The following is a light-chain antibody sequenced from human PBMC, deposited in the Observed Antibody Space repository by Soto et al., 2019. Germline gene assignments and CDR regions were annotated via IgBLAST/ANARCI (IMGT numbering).Light chain of an antibody. J-gene: IGLJ2*01. Sequence: QSALTQPPSASGSPGQSVTISCTGTSSDVGGYNYVSWYQQHPGKAPKLMISDVSKRPSGVPDRFSGSKSGNTASLTVSGLEAEDDADYYCSSFAGNNNVVFGGGTKLTVL. CDR3: SSFAGNNNVV. V-gene: IGLV2-8*01. CDR1: SSDVGGYNY. CDR2: DVS.